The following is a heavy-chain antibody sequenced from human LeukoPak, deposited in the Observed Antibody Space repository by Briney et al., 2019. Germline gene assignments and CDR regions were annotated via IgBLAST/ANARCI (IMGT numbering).Heavy chain of an antibody. CDR2: IYHSGST. J-gene: IGHJ4*02. CDR3: ARAKYDFWSGYSYYFDY. D-gene: IGHD3-3*01. V-gene: IGHV4-30-4*08. Sequence: PSQTLSLTCTVSSGSISSGDYYWSWIRQPPGKGLEWIGYIYHSGSTYYNPSLKSRVTISVDTSKNQFSLKLSSVTAADTAVYYCARAKYDFWSGYSYYFDYWGQGTLVTVSS. CDR1: SGSISSGDYY.